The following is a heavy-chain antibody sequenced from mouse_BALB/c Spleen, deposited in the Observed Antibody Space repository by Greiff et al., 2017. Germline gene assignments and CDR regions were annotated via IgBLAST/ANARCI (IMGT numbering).Heavy chain of an antibody. CDR3: ARKEVTENFDV. V-gene: IGHV1-80*01. J-gene: IGHJ1*01. CDR2: IYPGDGDT. CDR1: GYAFSSYW. Sequence: QVQLQQSGAELMKPGASVKISCKASGYAFSSYWMNWVKQRPGQGLEWIGQIYPGDGDTNYNGKFKGKATLTADKSSSTAYMQLSSLTSEDSAVYFCARKEVTENFDVWGAGTTVTVSS.